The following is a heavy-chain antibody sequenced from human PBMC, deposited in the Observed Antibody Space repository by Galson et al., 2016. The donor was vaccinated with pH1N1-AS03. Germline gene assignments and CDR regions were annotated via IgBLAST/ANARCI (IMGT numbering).Heavy chain of an antibody. D-gene: IGHD2-21*02. J-gene: IGHJ6*02. Sequence: PALVTPTQTLTLTCTFSGFSLTTDKMCVTWIRQPPGKALEWLARIDWDDAEYYSRSLRTRLTISKDTSKNQVVLTMTNMDPANTGTYFCARSPGAYFYSLGMDVWGQGTTVTVS. CDR3: ARSPGAYFYSLGMDV. CDR2: IDWDDAE. CDR1: GFSLTTDKMC. V-gene: IGHV2-70*11.